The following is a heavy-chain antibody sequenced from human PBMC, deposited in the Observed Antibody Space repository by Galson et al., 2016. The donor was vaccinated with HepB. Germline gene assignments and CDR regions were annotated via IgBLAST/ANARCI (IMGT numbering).Heavy chain of an antibody. CDR1: GFIFSSYA. Sequence: SLRLSCAASGFIFSSYAMSWVRQAPGKGLEWVSGISGSGGTTFYADSVKGRFTISRDNSKNTLFLQMDSLRAEDSAIYFCAKVETTAFLPFDFWGQGTLVPVSS. V-gene: IGHV3-23*01. CDR3: AKVETTAFLPFDF. J-gene: IGHJ4*02. CDR2: ISGSGGTT. D-gene: IGHD1-14*01.